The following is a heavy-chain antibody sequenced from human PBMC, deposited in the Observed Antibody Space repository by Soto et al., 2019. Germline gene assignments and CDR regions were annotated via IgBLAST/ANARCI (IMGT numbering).Heavy chain of an antibody. CDR3: ASGYYDVWSGYYISPYGMDV. J-gene: IGHJ6*02. CDR1: GFTFSDYY. V-gene: IGHV3-11*01. Sequence: QVQLVESGGGLVKPGGSLRLSCAVSGFTFSDYYMSWIRQAPGKGLEWVSYISSRGSSIYYADSVKGRFTISRDNAKNSLYLQMNGMRAEDTAVYYCASGYYDVWSGYYISPYGMDVWGQGTTVTVSS. CDR2: ISSRGSSI. D-gene: IGHD3-3*01.